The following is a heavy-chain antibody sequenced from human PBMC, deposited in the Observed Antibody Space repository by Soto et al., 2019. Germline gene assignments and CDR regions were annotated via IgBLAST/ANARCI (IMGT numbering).Heavy chain of an antibody. CDR2: IHYSGST. Sequence: SETLSLTCTVSGDSISITSYYWGWVRQPPGKGLEWIGSIHYSGSTHYNPSLQSRVTISVDASKNQFSLKLSSVTAADTAVYYCARALLYLGDYFDYWGQGTLVTVSS. CDR1: GDSISITSYY. J-gene: IGHJ4*02. CDR3: ARALLYLGDYFDY. D-gene: IGHD1-26*01. V-gene: IGHV4-39*07.